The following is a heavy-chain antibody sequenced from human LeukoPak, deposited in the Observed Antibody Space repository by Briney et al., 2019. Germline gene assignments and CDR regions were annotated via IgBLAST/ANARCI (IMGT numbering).Heavy chain of an antibody. CDR3: ARVEQWAVDY. CDR2: INNSGST. J-gene: IGHJ4*02. Sequence: SETLSLTCAVYGASFSGYYWSWIRQPPGKGLEWIGEINNSGSTNYNPSLKSRVTISVDTSKNQFSLKLSSVTAADTAVYYCARVEQWAVDYWGQGTLVTVSS. D-gene: IGHD6-19*01. V-gene: IGHV4-34*01. CDR1: GASFSGYY.